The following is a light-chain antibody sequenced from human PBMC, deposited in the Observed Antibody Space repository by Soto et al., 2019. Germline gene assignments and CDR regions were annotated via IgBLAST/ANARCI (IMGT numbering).Light chain of an antibody. J-gene: IGLJ1*01. Sequence: QSVLTQPASVSGSPGQSITISCTGTSSDVGGYKYVSWYQQYPGKALKLMMYEVSNRPSGVSNRFSGSKSGNTASLTISGLQAEDEADYYCSSYTSSSPCVFGTGTKVTVL. CDR3: SSYTSSSPCV. CDR1: SSDVGGYKY. CDR2: EVS. V-gene: IGLV2-14*01.